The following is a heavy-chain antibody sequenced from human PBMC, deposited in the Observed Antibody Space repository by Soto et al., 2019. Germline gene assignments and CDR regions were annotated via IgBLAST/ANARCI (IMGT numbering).Heavy chain of an antibody. V-gene: IGHV3-23*01. CDR2: ISDNSGPT. J-gene: IGHJ6*02. CDR3: ATYTVTGRFGAAYAMDV. D-gene: IGHD4-17*01. Sequence: PGGSLRLSCAASGFPFSIYAMSLVRQSPGRGLEWVSAISDNSGPTYYADSVRGRFSISRDNSKDTLYLKMNSLRAEDTALSYYATYTVTGRFGAAYAMDVWGQGTPVTVSS. CDR1: GFPFSIYA.